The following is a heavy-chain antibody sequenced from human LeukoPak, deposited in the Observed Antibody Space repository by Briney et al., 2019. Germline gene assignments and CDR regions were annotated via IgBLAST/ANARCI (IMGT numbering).Heavy chain of an antibody. CDR1: GFTFSSYE. J-gene: IGHJ3*02. CDR2: MSNTGYTI. V-gene: IGHV3-48*03. CDR3: SRDRDPGYNDSSGYRRVNAFDI. Sequence: PGGSLRLSCAASGFTFSSYEMNWVRQAPGKGLEWVSYMSNTGYTIYYADSVKGRFTISRGNAKNSLYLQMNSLRGEDTAVYYCSRDRDPGYNDSSGYRRVNAFDIWGQGTMVTVSS. D-gene: IGHD3-22*01.